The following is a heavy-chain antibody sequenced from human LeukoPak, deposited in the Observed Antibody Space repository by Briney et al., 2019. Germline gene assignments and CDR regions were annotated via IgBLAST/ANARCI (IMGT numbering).Heavy chain of an antibody. CDR3: ASAARRDGFDY. CDR2: IYYSGST. J-gene: IGHJ4*02. Sequence: SETLSLTCAVYGGSFSGYYWSWIRQPPGKGLEWIGYIYYSGSTNYNPSLKSRVTISVDTSKNQFSLKLSSVTAADTAVYYCASAARRDGFDYWGQGTLVTVSS. D-gene: IGHD5-24*01. CDR1: GGSFSGYY. V-gene: IGHV4-59*01.